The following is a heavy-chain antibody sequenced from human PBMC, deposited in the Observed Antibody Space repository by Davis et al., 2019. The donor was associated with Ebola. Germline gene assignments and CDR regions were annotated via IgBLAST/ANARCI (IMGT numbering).Heavy chain of an antibody. J-gene: IGHJ4*02. CDR2: ISGSGGST. CDR3: AKDRWGYSPDY. V-gene: IGHV3-23*01. CDR1: GFTFSSYA. Sequence: GESLKISCAASGFTFSSYAMSWVRQAPGKGLEWVSAISGSGGSTYYADSVKGWFTISRDNSKNTLYLQMNSLRAEDTAVYYCAKDRWGYSPDYWGQGTLVIVSS. D-gene: IGHD2-21*01.